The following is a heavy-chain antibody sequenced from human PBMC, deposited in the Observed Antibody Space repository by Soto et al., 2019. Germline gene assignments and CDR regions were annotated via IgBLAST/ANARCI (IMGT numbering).Heavy chain of an antibody. D-gene: IGHD4-17*01. Sequence: GASVKVSCKASGYTFTSYGISWVRQAPGQGLEWMGWISAYNGNTNYAQKLQGRVTMTTDTSTSTAYMELRSLRSDDTAVYYCATHRFEYGDYYFDYWGQGTLVTVSS. J-gene: IGHJ4*02. CDR2: ISAYNGNT. V-gene: IGHV1-18*01. CDR1: GYTFTSYG. CDR3: ATHRFEYGDYYFDY.